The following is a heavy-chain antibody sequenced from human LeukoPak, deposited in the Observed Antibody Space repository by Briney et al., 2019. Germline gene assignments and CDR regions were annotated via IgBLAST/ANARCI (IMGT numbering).Heavy chain of an antibody. CDR3: ARDRLLSGYYYCGMDV. Sequence: PSETLSLTCSVSGGSISSGDYYWSWIRQPPGKGLEWIGYIYYSGSTYYNPSLKSRVTISVDTSKNQFSLKLSSVTAADTAVYYCARDRLLSGYYYCGMDVWGQGTTVTVSS. D-gene: IGHD2-2*01. J-gene: IGHJ6*02. CDR1: GGSISSGDYY. CDR2: IYYSGST. V-gene: IGHV4-30-4*01.